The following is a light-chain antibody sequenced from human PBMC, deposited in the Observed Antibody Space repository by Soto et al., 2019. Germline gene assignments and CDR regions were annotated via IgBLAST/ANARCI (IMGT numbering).Light chain of an antibody. Sequence: QSVLTQSPSASASLGASVKLTCTLSSLHSSYAIAWHQQQPEKGPRYLMKLKSDGSHNKGDGIPDRFSGSSSGAERYLTISSLQSEDEADYYCQTWGTGIVVFGGGTKLTVL. CDR1: SLHSSYA. CDR3: QTWGTGIVV. CDR2: LKSDGSH. J-gene: IGLJ2*01. V-gene: IGLV4-69*01.